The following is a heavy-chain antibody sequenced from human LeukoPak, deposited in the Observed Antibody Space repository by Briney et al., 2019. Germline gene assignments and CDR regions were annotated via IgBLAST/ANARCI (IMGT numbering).Heavy chain of an antibody. CDR2: IYPGDSDT. CDR3: ARQTTWSSSSTYYYYGMDV. J-gene: IGHJ6*02. D-gene: IGHD6-13*01. V-gene: IGHV5-51*01. Sequence: GESLKISCKGSGYSFTSYWIGWVRQMPGKGLEWMGIIYPGDSDTRYSPSFQGQVTISADKSISTAYLQWSSLKASDTAMYYCARQTTWSSSSTYYYYGMDVWGQGTTVTVSS. CDR1: GYSFTSYW.